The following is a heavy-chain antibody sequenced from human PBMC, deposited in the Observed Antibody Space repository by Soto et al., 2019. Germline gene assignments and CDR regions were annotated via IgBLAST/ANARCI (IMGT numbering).Heavy chain of an antibody. Sequence: QLRLQESGSGLVKPSQTLSLTCAVSGGSISSGGYSWSWIRQPPGKGLEWIGYIYHSGSTYYNPSLQSRVTISVDRSKNQFSLKLSSVTAADTAVYYCARSMTTVTTNDYWGQGSLVTVSS. D-gene: IGHD4-17*01. CDR3: ARSMTTVTTNDY. CDR2: IYHSGST. V-gene: IGHV4-30-2*01. CDR1: GGSISSGGYS. J-gene: IGHJ4*02.